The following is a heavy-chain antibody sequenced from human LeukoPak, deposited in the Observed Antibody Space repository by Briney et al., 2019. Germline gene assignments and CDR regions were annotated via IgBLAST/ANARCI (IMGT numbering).Heavy chain of an antibody. CDR1: GFTFSSYA. Sequence: GGSLRLSCAASGFTFSSYAMHWVRQAPGKGLEWVAVISYDGSNKYYADSVKGRFTISRDNSKNTLYLQMNSLRAEDTAVYYCARWYSSGWYSDYWGQGTLVTVSS. V-gene: IGHV3-30*04. CDR3: ARWYSSGWYSDY. D-gene: IGHD6-19*01. CDR2: ISYDGSNK. J-gene: IGHJ4*02.